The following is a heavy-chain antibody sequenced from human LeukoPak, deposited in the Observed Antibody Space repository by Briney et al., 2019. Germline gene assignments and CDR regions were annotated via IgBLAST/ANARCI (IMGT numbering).Heavy chain of an antibody. CDR3: ARGVPRYFDL. J-gene: IGHJ2*01. CDR1: GDSINSLDL. Sequence: SETLSLTCTVSGDSINSLDLWSWVRQPPGKGLEWIGETYLSGTTHSNPSVKSRVTISIDKSKNQFFLNLSSVTAADTAVYYCARGVPRYFDLWGRGTLVTVSS. D-gene: IGHD4/OR15-4a*01. CDR2: TYLSGTT. V-gene: IGHV4-4*02.